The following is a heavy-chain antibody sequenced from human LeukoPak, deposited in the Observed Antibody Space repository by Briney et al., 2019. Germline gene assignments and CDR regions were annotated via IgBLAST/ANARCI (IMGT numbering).Heavy chain of an antibody. J-gene: IGHJ1*01. D-gene: IGHD3-22*01. CDR1: GGSISSGGYY. V-gene: IGHV4-30-2*01. Sequence: SETLSLTCSVSGGSISSGGYYWSWIRQPPGKGLEWIGYIYHSGNVYVSASTLYNPSLKTRVSISVDLSKNQFFLDLRSLTAADTAVYYCATPWSYYYDPEWSEYFQHWGQGTLVTVSS. CDR2: IYHSGNV. CDR3: ATPWSYYYDPEWSEYFQH.